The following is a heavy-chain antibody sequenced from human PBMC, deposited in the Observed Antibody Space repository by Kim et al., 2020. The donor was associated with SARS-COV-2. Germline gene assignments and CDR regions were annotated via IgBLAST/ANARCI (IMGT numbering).Heavy chain of an antibody. CDR2: IYYSGST. CDR3: ARLNGSGCYYPPYYYGMDV. J-gene: IGHJ6*02. D-gene: IGHD3-10*01. Sequence: SETLSLTCTVSGGSISSYYWSWIRQPPGKGLEWIGYIYYSGSTNYNPSLKSRVTISVDTSKNQFSLKLSSVTAAATAGYYCARLNGSGCYYPPYYYGMDVGRQGTTVTVS. V-gene: IGHV4-59*08. CDR1: GGSISSYY.